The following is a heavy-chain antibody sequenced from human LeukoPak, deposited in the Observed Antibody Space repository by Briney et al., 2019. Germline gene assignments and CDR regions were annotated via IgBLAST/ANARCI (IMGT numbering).Heavy chain of an antibody. CDR3: ARSSAPLQVGDFDY. CDR1: GFTASSNY. CDR2: IYSGGST. D-gene: IGHD1-26*01. V-gene: IGHV3-66*01. Sequence: GGSLRLSCAASGFTASSNYMSWVRQAPGKGLEWVSVIYSGGSTYYADSVKGRLTISRDNSKNTLYLQINSLRAEDTAVYYCARSSAPLQVGDFDYWGQGTLVTVSS. J-gene: IGHJ4*02.